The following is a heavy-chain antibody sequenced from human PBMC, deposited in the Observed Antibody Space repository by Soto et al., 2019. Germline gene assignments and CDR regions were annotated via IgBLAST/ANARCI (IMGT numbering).Heavy chain of an antibody. Sequence: EVQLLESGGGLVQPGGSLRLSCAASGFTFSSYAMSWVRQAPGKGLEWVXAISGSGGSTYYADSVKGRFTISRDNSKXXXXXXXXXXXXXXXXXXXXXXXXXXXXXXXXCYFDFGGQGTLVTVSS. CDR2: ISGSGGST. CDR3: XXXXXXXXXXXXCYFDF. CDR1: GFTFSSYA. V-gene: IGHV3-23*01. J-gene: IGHJ4*02.